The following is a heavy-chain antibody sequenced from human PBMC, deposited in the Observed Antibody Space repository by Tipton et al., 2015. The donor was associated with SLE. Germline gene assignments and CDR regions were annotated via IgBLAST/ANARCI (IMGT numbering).Heavy chain of an antibody. V-gene: IGHV4-59*11. CDR2: IYYSGST. Sequence: TLSLTCAVSGGSISSHYWSWIRQPPGKGLEWIGYIYYSGSTNYNPSLKSRVTISVDTSKNQFSLKLSSVTAADTAVYYCARGPVAPLWGQGTLVTVSS. CDR1: GGSISSHY. J-gene: IGHJ4*02. CDR3: ARGPVAPL. D-gene: IGHD4-23*01.